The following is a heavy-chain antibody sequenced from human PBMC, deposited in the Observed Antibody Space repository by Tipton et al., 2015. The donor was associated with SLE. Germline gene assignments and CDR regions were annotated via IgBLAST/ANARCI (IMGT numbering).Heavy chain of an antibody. CDR1: GFTFSTYA. CDR2: ISYDATNK. Sequence: SLRLSCAASGFTFSTYAMHWVRQAPGKGLEWVAVISYDATNKNYADSLKGRFTISRDNSKNTLYLQMNSLRAEDTAVYYCARDLPTTVVTPLDYWGQGTLVTVSS. CDR3: ARDLPTTVVTPLDY. D-gene: IGHD4-23*01. J-gene: IGHJ4*02. V-gene: IGHV3-30*04.